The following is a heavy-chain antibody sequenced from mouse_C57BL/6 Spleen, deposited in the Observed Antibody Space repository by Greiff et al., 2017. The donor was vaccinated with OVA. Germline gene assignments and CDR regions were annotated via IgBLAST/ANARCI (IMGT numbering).Heavy chain of an antibody. V-gene: IGHV1-52*01. D-gene: IGHD2-4*01. CDR3: ARQGLYYDFYFDY. CDR2: IDTSDSET. Sequence: QVQLQQPGAELVRPGSSVKLSCKASGYTFTSYWMQWVKQRPIQGLEWIGNIDTSDSETHYNQKFKDKATLTVDKSSSTAYMQFSSLTSEDSAVYYCARQGLYYDFYFDYWGQGTTLTVSS. CDR1: GYTFTSYW. J-gene: IGHJ2*01.